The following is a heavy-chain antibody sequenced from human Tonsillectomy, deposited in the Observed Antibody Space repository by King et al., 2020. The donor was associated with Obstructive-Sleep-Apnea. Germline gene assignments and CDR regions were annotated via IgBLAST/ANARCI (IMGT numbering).Heavy chain of an antibody. J-gene: IGHJ4*02. CDR3: AHRPDYYGSAPHFGF. Sequence: TLKESGPTLVKPTQTLTLTCSFSGFSLSRSGVGVGWIRQPPGKALDWLALIYWNDDKRYSPSLKSRLTITKDTSKNQVVLTMTNMDPVDTGTYYCAHRPDYYGSAPHFGFWGQGTLVPVSS. D-gene: IGHD3-10*01. CDR2: IYWNDDK. V-gene: IGHV2-5*01. CDR1: GFSLSRSGVG.